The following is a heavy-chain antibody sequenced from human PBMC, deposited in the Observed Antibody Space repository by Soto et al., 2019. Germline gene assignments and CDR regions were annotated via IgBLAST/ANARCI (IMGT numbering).Heavy chain of an antibody. CDR2: IYYSGSK. J-gene: IGHJ6*02. Sequence: SETLSLTCTVSGGSISSAAYCWSWIRQPPGKGLEWIGHIYYSGSKYYNSSLKSRVTISLDTSKNQFSLKLSSVTAADKAVYYCARLVYYGWGCYWGFYYYYYGMDVWGQGTAVTVSS. CDR1: GGSISSAAYC. V-gene: IGHV4-30-4*01. D-gene: IGHD3-10*01. CDR3: ARLVYYGWGCYWGFYYYYYGMDV.